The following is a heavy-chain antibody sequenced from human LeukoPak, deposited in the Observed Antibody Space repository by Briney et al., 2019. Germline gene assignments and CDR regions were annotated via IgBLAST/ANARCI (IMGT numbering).Heavy chain of an antibody. V-gene: IGHV4-39*01. CDR2: ISYSGNT. CDR3: ARGNGYCSGDFCYSRPHFY. D-gene: IGHD2-15*01. J-gene: IGHJ4*02. CDR1: GGFFSVSTHS. Sequence: PSETLSLTCTISGGFFSVSTHSWGWIRQPPGKRLEWIGSISYSGNTYFNPSLKSRVTISVGTSKNQFSLKLTSVTAADTAVYYCARGNGYCSGDFCYSRPHFYWGQGTLVTVSS.